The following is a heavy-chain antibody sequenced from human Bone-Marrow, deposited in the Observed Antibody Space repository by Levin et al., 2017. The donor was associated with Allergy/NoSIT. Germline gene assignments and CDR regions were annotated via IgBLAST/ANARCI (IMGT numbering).Heavy chain of an antibody. V-gene: IGHV3-23*01. Sequence: LSLTCVASGFTFSSHAMSWVRPAPGKGPEWVSAMSGTLGNTFYADAVKGRFTISRDNSKNTLYLQMNSLRGDDTAVYYCAKGGSSGPLWNWGHGTLVTVSS. D-gene: IGHD6-19*01. J-gene: IGHJ4*01. CDR3: AKGGSSGPLWN. CDR2: MSGTLGNT. CDR1: GFTFSSHA.